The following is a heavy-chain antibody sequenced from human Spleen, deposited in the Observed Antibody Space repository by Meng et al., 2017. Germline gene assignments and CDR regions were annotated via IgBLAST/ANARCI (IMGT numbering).Heavy chain of an antibody. CDR3: VTDIYN. J-gene: IGHJ4*02. V-gene: IGHV3-15*01. CDR2: IKSKSTGGTI. CDR1: GFTFSNAW. D-gene: IGHD1-14*01. Sequence: GESLKISCAASGFTFSNAWMTWVRQAPGRGLEWVGRIKSKSTGGTIDYAAPVKGRFTISRDDSKNMLFLQMNSLKTEDTGVYYCVTDIYNWGQGTLVTVSS.